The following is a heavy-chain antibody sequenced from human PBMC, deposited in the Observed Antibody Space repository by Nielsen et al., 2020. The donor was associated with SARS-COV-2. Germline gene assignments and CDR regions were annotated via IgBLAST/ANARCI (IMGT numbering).Heavy chain of an antibody. CDR1: GYTFTNYG. Sequence: ASVKVSCKASGYTFTNYGINWVRQAPGQGLEWVAWISPYSGNTNFTQKVQGRVTMTTDTSTSTAYMELRSLRSDDTAVYYCARAYSSGWKLYYYYGMDVWGQGTTVTVSS. CDR3: ARAYSSGWKLYYYYGMDV. D-gene: IGHD6-19*01. V-gene: IGHV1-18*01. J-gene: IGHJ6*02. CDR2: ISPYSGNT.